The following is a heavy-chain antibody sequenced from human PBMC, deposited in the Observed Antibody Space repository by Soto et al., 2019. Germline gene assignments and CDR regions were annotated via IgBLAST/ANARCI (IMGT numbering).Heavy chain of an antibody. V-gene: IGHV3-48*03. CDR1: GFTFSSYE. Sequence: GGSLRLSCAASGFTFSSYEMNWIRQAPGKGLEWVSYITTSGSTIYYADSVKGRFTISRDNAKNSLYLQMNSLRAEDTAVYYCALSLTYCGGDCYSDYWGQGTLVTVSS. D-gene: IGHD2-21*02. CDR3: ALSLTYCGGDCYSDY. CDR2: ITTSGSTI. J-gene: IGHJ4*02.